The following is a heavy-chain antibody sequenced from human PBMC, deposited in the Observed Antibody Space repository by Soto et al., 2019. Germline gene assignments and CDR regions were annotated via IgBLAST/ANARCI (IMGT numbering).Heavy chain of an antibody. D-gene: IGHD3-22*01. CDR3: ARDPYDSSGYYSRWVDY. CDR1: GGTFSSYT. J-gene: IGHJ4*02. Sequence: QVQLVQSGAEVKKPGSSVKVSCKASGGTFSSYTISWVRQAPGQGLEWMGRIIPILGIANYAQKFQGRVTITADKSTSTAYMELSSLRSEDTAVFYCARDPYDSSGYYSRWVDYWGQGTLVTVSS. CDR2: IIPILGIA. V-gene: IGHV1-69*08.